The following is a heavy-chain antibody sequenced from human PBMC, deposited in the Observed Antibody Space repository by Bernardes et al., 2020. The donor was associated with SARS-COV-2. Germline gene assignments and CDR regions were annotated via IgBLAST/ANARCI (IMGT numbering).Heavy chain of an antibody. D-gene: IGHD6-13*01. CDR3: ARGGSGEAAAGSWFDP. CDR2: INYSGST. Sequence: SETLSLTCTVSGGSISTYYWSWIRQPPGKGLEWIGYINYSGSTNYNPSLKSRVTISVDTSKNQFSLKLSSVTAADTAVYYCARGGSGEAAAGSWFDPWGQGTLVTVSS. CDR1: GGSISTYY. J-gene: IGHJ5*02. V-gene: IGHV4-59*01.